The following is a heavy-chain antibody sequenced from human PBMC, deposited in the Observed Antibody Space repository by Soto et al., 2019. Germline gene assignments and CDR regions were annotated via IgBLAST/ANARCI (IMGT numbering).Heavy chain of an antibody. J-gene: IGHJ4*02. CDR1: GFTYTSSA. CDR3: AAAGGGYSYGDFDY. Sequence: SVKVAFKASGFTYTSSAMEWVRQARGQRLEWIGWIVVGSGNTNYAQKFQERVTITRDMSTNTAYMELSSLRSEDTAVYYCAAAGGGYSYGDFDYWGQGTLVTVSS. V-gene: IGHV1-58*02. D-gene: IGHD5-18*01. CDR2: IVVGSGNT.